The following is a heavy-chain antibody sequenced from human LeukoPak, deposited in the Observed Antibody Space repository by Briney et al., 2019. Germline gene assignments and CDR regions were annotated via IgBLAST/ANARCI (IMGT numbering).Heavy chain of an antibody. Sequence: GGSLRLSCAASGFTFSSYGIHWVRQAPGKGLEWVAVISYDGSNKYYADSVKGRFSISRDNSKNTLYLQMNSLRDEDTAVYYCAKAGGLRWLPFDPWGQGTLVTVSS. CDR3: AKAGGLRWLPFDP. V-gene: IGHV3-30*18. J-gene: IGHJ5*02. CDR1: GFTFSSYG. CDR2: ISYDGSNK. D-gene: IGHD4-23*01.